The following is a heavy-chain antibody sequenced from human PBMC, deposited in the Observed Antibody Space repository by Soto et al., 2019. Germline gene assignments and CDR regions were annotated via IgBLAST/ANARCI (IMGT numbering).Heavy chain of an antibody. V-gene: IGHV3-53*04. Sequence: PGRSLRLSCAASGFTVSSNYMSWVRQAPGKGLEWVSVIYSGGSTYYADSVKGRFTISRHNSKNTLYLQMNSLRAEYTAVYYYARSLMEAPFDYLGQGTPVTVSS. D-gene: IGHD3-16*01. J-gene: IGHJ4*02. CDR1: GFTVSSNY. CDR2: IYSGGST. CDR3: ARSLMEAPFDY.